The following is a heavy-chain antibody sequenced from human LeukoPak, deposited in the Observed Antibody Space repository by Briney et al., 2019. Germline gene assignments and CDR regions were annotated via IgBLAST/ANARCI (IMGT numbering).Heavy chain of an antibody. D-gene: IGHD4-23*01. CDR1: GYTFTSYG. CDR2: ISAYNGNT. Sequence: ASVKVSCKASGYTFTSYGISWLRQAPGQGLEWMGWISAYNGNTDFAQKFLDRVTLTTDTSTSIASMELRSLRSDDTAVYYCARIGGNSFDYWGQGTLVTVSS. V-gene: IGHV1-18*01. J-gene: IGHJ4*02. CDR3: ARIGGNSFDY.